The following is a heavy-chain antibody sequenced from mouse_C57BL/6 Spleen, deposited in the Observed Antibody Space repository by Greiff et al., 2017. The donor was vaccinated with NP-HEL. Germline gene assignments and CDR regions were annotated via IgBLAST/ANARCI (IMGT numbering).Heavy chain of an antibody. CDR1: GYAFTNYL. CDR3: ARRAVVGAD. J-gene: IGHJ3*01. D-gene: IGHD1-1*01. V-gene: IGHV1-54*01. CDR2: INPGSGGT. Sequence: VQLQQSGAELVRPGASVKVSCKASGYAFTNYLIEWVKQRPGQGLEWIGVINPGSGGTNYNEKFKGKATLTADKSSSTAYMQLSSLTSEDSAVYFCARRAVVGADWGQGTLVTVSA.